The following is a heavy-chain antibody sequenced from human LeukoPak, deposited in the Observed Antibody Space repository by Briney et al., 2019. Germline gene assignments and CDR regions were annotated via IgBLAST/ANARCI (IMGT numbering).Heavy chain of an antibody. CDR1: GFTFSSYS. V-gene: IGHV3-21*01. D-gene: IGHD3-3*01. CDR2: ISSSSSYI. Sequence: GGSLRLSCAASGFTFSSYSMNWVRQAPGKGLEWVSSISSSSSYIYYADSVKGRFTISRDNAKNSLYLQMNSLRAEDTAVYYCARSPRITIFGVVIYFDYWGQGTLVTVSS. J-gene: IGHJ4*02. CDR3: ARSPRITIFGVVIYFDY.